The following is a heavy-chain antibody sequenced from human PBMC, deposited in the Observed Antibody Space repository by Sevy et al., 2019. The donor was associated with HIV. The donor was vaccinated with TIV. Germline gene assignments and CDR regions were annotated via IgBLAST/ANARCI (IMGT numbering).Heavy chain of an antibody. J-gene: IGHJ4*02. CDR3: AREGQLWFVYYFDN. CDR1: GFTFRNYA. V-gene: IGHV3-30*09. D-gene: IGHD3-10*01. CDR2: ISYDGSNK. Sequence: GGSLRLSCTASGFTFRNYAMNWVCQAPGKGLERVALISYDGSNKYYADSVRGRFAISRDNSKNTLYLQMNSLRPEDTAIYYCAREGQLWFVYYFDNWGQGTLVTVSS.